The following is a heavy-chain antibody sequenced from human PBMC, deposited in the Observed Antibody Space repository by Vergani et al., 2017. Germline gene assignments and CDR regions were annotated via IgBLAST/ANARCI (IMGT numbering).Heavy chain of an antibody. Sequence: EVQLLESGGGLVQPGGSLRLSCAASGFTFSSYAMSWVRQAPGKGLEWVSGISGGGGSTYYADSVKGRFTISRDNSKNTLYLQMNSLRAEDTAVYYCARDWHLMIVVVSFDYWGQGTLVTVSS. CDR1: GFTFSSYA. V-gene: IGHV3-23*01. CDR2: ISGGGGST. D-gene: IGHD3-22*01. CDR3: ARDWHLMIVVVSFDY. J-gene: IGHJ4*02.